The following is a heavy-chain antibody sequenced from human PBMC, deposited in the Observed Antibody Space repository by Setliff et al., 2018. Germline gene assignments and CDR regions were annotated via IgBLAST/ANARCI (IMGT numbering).Heavy chain of an antibody. CDR2: TNPNSGGT. CDR3: ARALGATITHLDY. D-gene: IGHD1-26*01. CDR1: GYTFTGYY. V-gene: IGHV1-2*04. J-gene: IGHJ4*02. Sequence: ASVKVSCKASGYTFTGYYMHWVRQAPGQGLEWMGWTNPNSGGTNYAQKFQGWVTMTRDTSISTAYMELSRLRSDDTAVYYCARALGATITHLDYWGQGTLVTVSS.